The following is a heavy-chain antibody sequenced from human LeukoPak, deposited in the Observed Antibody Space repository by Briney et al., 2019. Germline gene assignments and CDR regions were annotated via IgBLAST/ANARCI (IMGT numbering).Heavy chain of an antibody. CDR3: ARGGVVYPDSFDI. D-gene: IGHD2-15*01. CDR1: GFTFSDYS. V-gene: IGHV3-48*01. CDR2: ISSSSSTV. Sequence: GGSLRLSCAASGFTFSDYSMNWVRQAPGKGLEWVSYISSSSSTVYYADSVEGRFTISRDNSKNTLFLQMNSLRAEDTAVYYCARGGVVYPDSFDIWGRGTMVTVSS. J-gene: IGHJ3*02.